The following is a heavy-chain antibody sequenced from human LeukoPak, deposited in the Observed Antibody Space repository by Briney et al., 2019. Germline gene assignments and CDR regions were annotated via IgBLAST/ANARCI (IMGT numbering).Heavy chain of an antibody. CDR3: AKDGSYYGSGSYYLI. V-gene: IGHV3-23*01. Sequence: PGGSLRLSCAASGFTFSSYAMSWVRQAPGKGLEWVSAISGSGGSTYYADSVKGRFTISRDNSKNTLYPQMNSLRAEDTAVYYCAKDGSYYGSGSYYLIWGQGTMVTVSS. CDR1: GFTFSSYA. J-gene: IGHJ3*02. D-gene: IGHD3-10*01. CDR2: ISGSGGST.